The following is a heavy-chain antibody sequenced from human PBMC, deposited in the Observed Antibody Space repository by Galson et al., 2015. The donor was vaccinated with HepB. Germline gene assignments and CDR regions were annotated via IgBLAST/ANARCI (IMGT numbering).Heavy chain of an antibody. D-gene: IGHD3-10*02. CDR3: AKVRGVRGSVDY. Sequence: SLRLSCAASGFTFSSYGMHWVRQAPGKGLEWVAVIWYDGSNKYYADSVKGRFTISRGNSKNTLYLQMNSLRAEDTAVYYCAKVRGVRGSVDYWGQGTLVTVSS. V-gene: IGHV3-33*06. CDR2: IWYDGSNK. CDR1: GFTFSSYG. J-gene: IGHJ4*02.